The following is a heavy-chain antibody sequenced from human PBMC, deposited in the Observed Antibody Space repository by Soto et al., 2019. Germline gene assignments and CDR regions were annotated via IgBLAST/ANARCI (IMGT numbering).Heavy chain of an antibody. D-gene: IGHD6-13*01. J-gene: IGHJ4*02. CDR2: TYYRSKWYN. CDR1: GDSVSSNSAA. Sequence: SQTLSLTCAISGDSVSSNSAAWNWIRQSPSRGLEWLGRTYYRSKWYNDYAVSVKSRITINPDTSKNQFSLQLNSVTPEDTAVYYCAREVTDWGESSSWYDYFDYWGQGTLVTVSS. CDR3: AREVTDWGESSSWYDYFDY. V-gene: IGHV6-1*01.